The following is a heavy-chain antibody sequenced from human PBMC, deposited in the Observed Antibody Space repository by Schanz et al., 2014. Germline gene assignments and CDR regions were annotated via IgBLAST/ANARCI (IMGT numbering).Heavy chain of an antibody. Sequence: DVQLLESGGGLVQPGESLRLSCAASGFTFSNTWMNWVRQTPGKGLEWIGRIKSKIDGGTTDYAAPVKGRFTISRDDSKNTLYLQMNSLKTEDTAVYYCTTVERITIFEVVPYYYYYMDVWGKGTTVTVSS. CDR3: TTVERITIFEVVPYYYYYMDV. V-gene: IGHV3-15*01. D-gene: IGHD3-3*01. J-gene: IGHJ6*03. CDR1: GFTFSNTW. CDR2: IKSKIDGGTT.